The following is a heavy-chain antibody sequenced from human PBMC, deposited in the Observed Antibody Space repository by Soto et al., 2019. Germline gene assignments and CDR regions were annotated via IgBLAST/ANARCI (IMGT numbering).Heavy chain of an antibody. Sequence: GESLKISCKGSGYRFTSYWVSWVRQMPGKGLEWVGRIDPSDSYTNYSPSFQGRVTISTDKSISTAYLQWSSLKASDTAMYYCARHLDSSSWNFHHLFPDNYYYYGMDVWGQGTTVTVSS. V-gene: IGHV5-10-1*01. CDR3: ARHLDSSSWNFHHLFPDNYYYYGMDV. CDR1: GYRFTSYW. D-gene: IGHD6-13*01. J-gene: IGHJ6*02. CDR2: IDPSDSYT.